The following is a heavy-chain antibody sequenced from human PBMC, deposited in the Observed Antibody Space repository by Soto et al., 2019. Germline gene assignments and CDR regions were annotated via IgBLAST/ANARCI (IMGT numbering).Heavy chain of an antibody. CDR3: ARNQFAGYPYGMDV. V-gene: IGHV3-30*03. D-gene: IGHD5-12*01. Sequence: GGSLRLSCAASGFTFSSYGMHWVRQAPGKGLEWVAVISYDGSTKYHADSVKGRFTISRDKPKSTLYLEMNSLRDEDTAVYYCARNQFAGYPYGMDVWGQGTTVTVSS. J-gene: IGHJ6*02. CDR1: GFTFSSYG. CDR2: ISYDGSTK.